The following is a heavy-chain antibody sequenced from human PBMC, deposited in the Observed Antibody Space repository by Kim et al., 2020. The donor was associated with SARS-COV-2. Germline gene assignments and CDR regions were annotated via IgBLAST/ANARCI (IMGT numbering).Heavy chain of an antibody. CDR3: TRGDRMVRGVNAFDI. Sequence: GGSLRLSCTASGFTFGDYAMSWFRQAPGKGLEWVGFIRSKAYGGTTEYAASVKGRFTISRDDSKSIAYLQMNSLKTEDTAVYYCTRGDRMVRGVNAFDIWGQGTMVTVSS. CDR2: IRSKAYGGTT. D-gene: IGHD3-10*01. V-gene: IGHV3-49*03. J-gene: IGHJ3*02. CDR1: GFTFGDYA.